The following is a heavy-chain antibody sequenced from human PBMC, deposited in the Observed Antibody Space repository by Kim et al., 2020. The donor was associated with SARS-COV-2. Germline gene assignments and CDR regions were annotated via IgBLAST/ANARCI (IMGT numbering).Heavy chain of an antibody. CDR3: ARDRYYDSSGYYYRGVVAFDI. CDR1: GFTFSSYA. D-gene: IGHD3-22*01. CDR2: ISSNGGST. J-gene: IGHJ3*02. V-gene: IGHV3-64*01. Sequence: GGSLRLSCAASGFTFSSYAMHWVRQAPGKGLEYVSAISSNGGSTYYANSVKGRFTISRDNSKNTLYLQMGSLRAEDMAVYYCARDRYYDSSGYYYRGVVAFDIWGQGTMVTVSS.